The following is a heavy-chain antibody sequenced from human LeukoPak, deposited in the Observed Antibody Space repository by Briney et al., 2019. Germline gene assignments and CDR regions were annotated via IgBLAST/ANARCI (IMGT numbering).Heavy chain of an antibody. J-gene: IGHJ6*02. CDR3: ARVNGNSSGYYYGMDV. CDR1: GFTFSSYE. Sequence: GGSLRLSCAASGFTFSSYEMNWVRQAPGKRLEWVSYISSSGSTIYYADSVKGRFTISRDNAKNSLYLQMNSLRAEDTAVYYCARVNGNSSGYYYGMDVWGQGTTVTVSS. D-gene: IGHD3-22*01. CDR2: ISSSGSTI. V-gene: IGHV3-48*03.